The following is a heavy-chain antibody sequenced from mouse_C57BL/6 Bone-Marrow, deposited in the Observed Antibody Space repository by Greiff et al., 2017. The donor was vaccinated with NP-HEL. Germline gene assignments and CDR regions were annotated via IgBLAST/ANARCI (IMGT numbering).Heavy chain of an antibody. CDR3: ATYGYDGGPFDY. D-gene: IGHD2-2*01. CDR1: GYTFTSYW. V-gene: IGHV1-64*01. J-gene: IGHJ2*01. CDR2: IHPNSGST. Sequence: QVQLQQPGAELVKPGASVKLSCKASGYTFTSYWMHWVKQRPGQGLEWIGMIHPNSGSTNYNEKFKSKANLTVDKSSSTAYMQLSRRTSEDSAVYYCATYGYDGGPFDYWGQGTTLTVSS.